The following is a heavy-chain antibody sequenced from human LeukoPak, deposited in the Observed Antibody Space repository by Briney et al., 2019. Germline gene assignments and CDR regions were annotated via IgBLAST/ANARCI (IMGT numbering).Heavy chain of an antibody. Sequence: SGGSLRLSCAASGFTVSSNYMSWVRQAPGKGLEWVAVISYDGSNRYYADSVKGRFTISRDNSKNTLYLQMNSLRAEDTAVYYCARGLYSGYDLGWFDPWGQGTLVTVSS. D-gene: IGHD5-12*01. J-gene: IGHJ5*02. CDR1: GFTVSSNY. V-gene: IGHV3-30-3*01. CDR2: ISYDGSNR. CDR3: ARGLYSGYDLGWFDP.